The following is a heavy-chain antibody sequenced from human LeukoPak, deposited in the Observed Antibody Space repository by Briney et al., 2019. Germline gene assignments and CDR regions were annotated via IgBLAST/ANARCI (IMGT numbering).Heavy chain of an antibody. CDR3: SRDTADDAFDI. J-gene: IGHJ3*02. CDR1: GFTFSSYL. Sequence: GGSLRLSCAASGFTFSSYLMHWVRQAPGKGLVWVARINREGSTTIYAASVKSRFTISRDNAKNPLYLKMNSLRAEDTAVYYCSRDTADDAFDIWGQGTMVTVSS. CDR2: INREGSTT. V-gene: IGHV3-74*01.